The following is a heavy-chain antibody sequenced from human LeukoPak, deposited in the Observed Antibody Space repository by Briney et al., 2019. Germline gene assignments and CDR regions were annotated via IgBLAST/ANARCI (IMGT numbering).Heavy chain of an antibody. V-gene: IGHV3-74*01. J-gene: IGHJ4*02. Sequence: QLGGSLRLSCEASGFTFTGYGMHWVRQAPGKGLVWVSRINTDGSITNYADSVKGRFTVSRDNAKNTVYLQMNSLRAEDTAVCYCAKDRPIEYWGQGTLVTVSS. CDR2: INTDGSIT. CDR3: AKDRPIEY. CDR1: GFTFTGYG.